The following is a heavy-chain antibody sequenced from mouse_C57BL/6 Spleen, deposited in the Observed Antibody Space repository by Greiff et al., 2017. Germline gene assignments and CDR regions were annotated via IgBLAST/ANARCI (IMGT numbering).Heavy chain of an antibody. J-gene: IGHJ3*01. Sequence: EVKLMESGGGLVKPGGSLKLSCAASGFTFSSYAMSWVRQTPEKRLEWVATISDGGSYTYYPDNVKGRFTISRDNAKNNLYLQMSHLKSEDTAMYYCARREGYDAWFAYWGQGTLVTVSA. V-gene: IGHV5-4*03. CDR3: ARREGYDAWFAY. D-gene: IGHD2-2*01. CDR1: GFTFSSYA. CDR2: ISDGGSYT.